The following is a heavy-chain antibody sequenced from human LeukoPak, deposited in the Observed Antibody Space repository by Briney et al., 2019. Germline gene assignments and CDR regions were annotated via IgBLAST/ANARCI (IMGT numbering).Heavy chain of an antibody. CDR3: AREHYTSGWYIRD. V-gene: IGHV4-59*01. Sequence: SETLSLTCSVSDGSINSYYWNWIRRPPGKGLEWIGYIYYNGNTNYSPSLKSRVTISIDTSKIQFSLKLTSVTAADTAVYYCAREHYTSGWYIRDWGQGTLVTVSS. CDR2: IYYNGNT. D-gene: IGHD6-19*01. CDR1: DGSINSYY. J-gene: IGHJ4*02.